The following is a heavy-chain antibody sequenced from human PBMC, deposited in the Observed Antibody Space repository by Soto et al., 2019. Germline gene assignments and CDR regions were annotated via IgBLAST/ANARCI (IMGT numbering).Heavy chain of an antibody. D-gene: IGHD5-12*01. Sequence: ASVKVSCKASGYTFSTYGIIWVRQAPGQGLEWMGWISAYNGNTNYAQNLQGRVTLTTDTSTSTAYMQLRSLRSDDTAVYYCARAGGYSGYGMDVWGQGTTVTVSS. CDR2: ISAYNGNT. J-gene: IGHJ6*02. CDR1: GYTFSTYG. V-gene: IGHV1-18*04. CDR3: ARAGGYSGYGMDV.